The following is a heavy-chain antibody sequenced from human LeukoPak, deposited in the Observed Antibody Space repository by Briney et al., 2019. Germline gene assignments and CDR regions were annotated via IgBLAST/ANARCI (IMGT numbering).Heavy chain of an antibody. V-gene: IGHV1-69*06. J-gene: IGHJ5*02. CDR1: GGTFSSYA. Sequence: SVKVPCKASGGTFSSYAISWVRQAPGQGLEWMGGIIPIFGTANYAQKFQGRVTITADKSTSTAYMELSSLRSEDTAAYYCARQYGSGSYHNWFDPWGQGTLVTVSS. D-gene: IGHD3-10*01. CDR2: IIPIFGTA. CDR3: ARQYGSGSYHNWFDP.